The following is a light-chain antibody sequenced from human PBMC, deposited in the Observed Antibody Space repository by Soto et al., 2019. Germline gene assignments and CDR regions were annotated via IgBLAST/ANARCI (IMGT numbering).Light chain of an antibody. CDR1: QSVRSNY. V-gene: IGKV3-20*01. CDR2: GAS. CDR3: QQYHTSPLM. J-gene: IGKJ1*01. Sequence: EIVLTQSPGTLSLSPGERATLACRAIQSVRSNYLAWYQQKPGQAPRLLIYGASSRATGIPDRFSGSGSGTDFTLTISRLEPEDLAVYYCQQYHTSPLMFGQGTKVEIK.